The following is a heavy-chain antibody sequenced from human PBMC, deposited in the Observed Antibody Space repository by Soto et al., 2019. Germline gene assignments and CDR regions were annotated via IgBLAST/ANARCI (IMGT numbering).Heavy chain of an antibody. V-gene: IGHV3-30*03. Sequence: GGFLRLSCAASGFTFSSYGMHWVRQAPGKGLEWVAIISYDGSNKYYAESVKSRITINPDTSKNQFSLHLNSVTPEDAAVYYCVRLIGNSWLDFWGQGTLVTVSS. CDR1: GFTFSSYG. D-gene: IGHD1-26*01. J-gene: IGHJ5*01. CDR3: VRLIGNSWLDF. CDR2: ISYDGSNK.